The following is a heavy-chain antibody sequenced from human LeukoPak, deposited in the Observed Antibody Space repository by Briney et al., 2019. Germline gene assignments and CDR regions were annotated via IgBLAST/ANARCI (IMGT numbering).Heavy chain of an antibody. CDR2: IIPIFGTA. J-gene: IGHJ4*02. V-gene: IGHV1-69*13. CDR1: GGTFSSYA. Sequence: SVKVSXKASGGTFSSYAISWMRQAPGQGLEWMGGIIPIFGTANYAQKFQGRVTITADESTSTAYMELSSLRSEDTAVYYCAEGRGGSGSYYKTFDYWGQGTLVTVSS. D-gene: IGHD3-10*01. CDR3: AEGRGGSGSYYKTFDY.